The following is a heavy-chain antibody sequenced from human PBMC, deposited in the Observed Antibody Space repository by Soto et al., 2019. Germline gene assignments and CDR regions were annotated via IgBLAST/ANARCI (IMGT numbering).Heavy chain of an antibody. CDR3: ATEGLDGSGSYYYWFDP. D-gene: IGHD3-10*01. V-gene: IGHV1-24*01. CDR1: GYTLTELS. Sequence: GAPVKVSCKVSGYTLTELSMHWVRQAPGKGLEWMGGFDPEDGETIYAQKFQGRVTMTEDTSTDTAYMELSSLRSEDTAVYYCATEGLDGSGSYYYWFDPWGQGTLVTVSS. CDR2: FDPEDGET. J-gene: IGHJ5*02.